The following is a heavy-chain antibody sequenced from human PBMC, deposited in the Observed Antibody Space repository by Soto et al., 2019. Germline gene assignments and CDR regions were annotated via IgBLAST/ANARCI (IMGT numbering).Heavy chain of an antibody. CDR2: IIPIFGTA. CDR1: VEAKSRDA. D-gene: IGHD2-15*01. Sequence: SLLNLYRKSSVEAKSRDAGGWRRLSTGQGLEWMGGIIPIFGTANYPHKFQGRVTLTADESTSTAYMELSSLRCEDTAVYYCASSPSHWSGGSVETDNGLALWRQGTLVTVSP. CDR3: ASSPSHWSGGSVETDNGLAL. J-gene: IGHJ5*02. V-gene: IGHV1-69*01.